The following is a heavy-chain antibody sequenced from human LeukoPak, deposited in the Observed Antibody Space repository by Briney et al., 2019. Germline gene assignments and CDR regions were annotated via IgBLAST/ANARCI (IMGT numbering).Heavy chain of an antibody. CDR1: GFTFEDYA. J-gene: IGHJ4*02. CDR2: ISWNSGSI. D-gene: IGHD1-26*01. Sequence: PGGSLRLSCTVSGFTFEDYAMHWVRQAPGKGLEWVSGISWNSGSIDYVESVKGRFTISRDNGESSLYLQMNSLTVEDTALYYCAKGSGRYWTFFDFWGQGTLVAVSS. CDR3: AKGSGRYWTFFDF. V-gene: IGHV3-9*01.